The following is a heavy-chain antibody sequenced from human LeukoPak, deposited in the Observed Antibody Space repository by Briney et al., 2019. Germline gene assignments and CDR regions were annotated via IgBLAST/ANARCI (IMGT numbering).Heavy chain of an antibody. CDR3: ARAMVRGVIINNY. Sequence: GGSLRLSCVASGFTFSNFQMHWVRQAPGKGLEWVSSISSSSSYIYYADSVKGRFTISRDNAKNSLYLQMNSLRAEDTAVYYCARAMVRGVIINNYWGQGTLVTVSS. CDR1: GFTFSNFQ. D-gene: IGHD3-10*01. V-gene: IGHV3-21*01. CDR2: ISSSSSYI. J-gene: IGHJ4*02.